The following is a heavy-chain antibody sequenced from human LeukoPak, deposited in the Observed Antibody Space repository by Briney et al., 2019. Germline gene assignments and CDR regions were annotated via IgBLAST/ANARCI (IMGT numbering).Heavy chain of an antibody. D-gene: IGHD3-22*01. Sequence: ASVKVSCSASGYTFDAYGITWVRQAPGQGLEWMGWISAYSGVTNFAQRFQDRLIMTTDTSTSTAFMELRSLLSDDTAVYFCARADLHYVSSVSGSHYTRLWFDPWGQGTLVTVSS. J-gene: IGHJ5*02. CDR2: ISAYSGVT. CDR1: GYTFDAYG. CDR3: ARADLHYVSSVSGSHYTRLWFDP. V-gene: IGHV1-18*01.